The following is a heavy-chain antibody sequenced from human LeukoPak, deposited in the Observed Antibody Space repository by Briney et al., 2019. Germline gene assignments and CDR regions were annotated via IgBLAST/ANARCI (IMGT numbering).Heavy chain of an antibody. CDR3: ARDRGEYYDFWSGYYRKGYYFDY. CDR1: AGSISSYY. D-gene: IGHD3-3*01. V-gene: IGHV4-59*01. J-gene: IGHJ4*02. Sequence: LETLSLTCTVSAGSISSYYWSWIRQPPGKGLEWSVYIYYSGSTNYKPSLKSRVTISVDTSKKQFSLKLSYVTAADTAVYYCARDRGEYYDFWSGYYRKGYYFDYWGQGTLVTVSS. CDR2: IYYSGST.